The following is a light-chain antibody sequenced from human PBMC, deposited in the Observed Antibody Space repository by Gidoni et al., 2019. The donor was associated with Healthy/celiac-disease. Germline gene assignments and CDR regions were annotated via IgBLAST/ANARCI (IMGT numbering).Light chain of an antibody. Sequence: SYVLTQPLSASVAPGQTARITCGGNNSGCKSVHWYQQKPGQAPVLVVYDASDRPSGIPERFSGSNSGNTATLTISRVEAGDEADYYCQVWDSSSDHYVFGTGTKVTVL. J-gene: IGLJ1*01. CDR3: QVWDSSSDHYV. CDR1: NSGCKS. V-gene: IGLV3-21*02. CDR2: DAS.